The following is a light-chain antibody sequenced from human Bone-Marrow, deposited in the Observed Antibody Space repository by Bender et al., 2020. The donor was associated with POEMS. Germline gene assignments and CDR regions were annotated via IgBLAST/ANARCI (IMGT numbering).Light chain of an antibody. CDR2: DVS. CDR1: SSDFGDYNF. J-gene: IGLJ1*01. CDR3: SSSTNSYTYV. Sequence: QSALTQPASVSGSPGQSITISCTGTSSDFGDYNFVSWYQQHPGEAPRLLIYDVSNRPSGISNRFSGSKSGNTASLTISDLQAEDEADYYCSSSTNSYTYVFGTGTKVTVL. V-gene: IGLV2-14*03.